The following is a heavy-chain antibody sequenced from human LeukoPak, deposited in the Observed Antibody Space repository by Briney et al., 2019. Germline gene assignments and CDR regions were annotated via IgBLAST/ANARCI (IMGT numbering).Heavy chain of an antibody. Sequence: GGSLRLSCAASGFTFSSSAIFWVRQAPGKGLEWVSTISGSGGSTYYADSVKGRFTISRDNSKNTLYLQMNSLRAEDTVVYYCAKGRRDGYVKDAFDIWGQGTMVTVS. J-gene: IGHJ3*02. CDR2: ISGSGGST. V-gene: IGHV3-23*01. CDR3: AKGRRDGYVKDAFDI. D-gene: IGHD5-24*01. CDR1: GFTFSSSA.